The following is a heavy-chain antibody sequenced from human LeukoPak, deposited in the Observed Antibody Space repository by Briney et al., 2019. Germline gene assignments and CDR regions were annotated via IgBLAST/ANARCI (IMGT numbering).Heavy chain of an antibody. V-gene: IGHV4-61*02. CDR1: GGSISSGSYY. D-gene: IGHD2-2*02. J-gene: IGHJ3*02. CDR2: IYTSGST. Sequence: SQTLSLTCTVSGGSISSGSYYWSWIRQPAGKGLEWIGRIYTSGSTNYNPSLKSRVTISVDTSKNQFSLKLSSVTAADTAVYYCASRYCSSTSCYNPYDAFDIWGQGTMVTVSS. CDR3: ASRYCSSTSCYNPYDAFDI.